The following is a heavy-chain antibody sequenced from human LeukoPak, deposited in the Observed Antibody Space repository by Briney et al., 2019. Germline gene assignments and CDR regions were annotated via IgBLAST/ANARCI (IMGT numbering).Heavy chain of an antibody. V-gene: IGHV3-30*02. D-gene: IGHD2-2*01. CDR1: GFAFSSHG. Sequence: GGSLRLSRGASGFAFSSHGMHWVRQAPGKGLEWLTIIWYDGSEKYYADSVKGRFTVSRDNSKNTVYLQMNSLRAEDTAVYYCGKDLGSSARYLDRVDYWGQGTLVTVSS. CDR2: IWYDGSEK. J-gene: IGHJ4*02. CDR3: GKDLGSSARYLDRVDY.